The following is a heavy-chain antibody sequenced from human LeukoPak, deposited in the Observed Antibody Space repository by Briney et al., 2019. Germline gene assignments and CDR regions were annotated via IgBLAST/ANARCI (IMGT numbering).Heavy chain of an antibody. CDR3: ARGDVSAATNVGFDP. D-gene: IGHD6-13*01. J-gene: IGHJ5*02. Sequence: SETLSLTCAVSGGSISSGGYSWSWIRQPPGKGLEWIGYIYHSGSTYYNPSLKSRVTISVDRSKNQFSLKLSSVTAADTAVYYCARGDVSAATNVGFDPWGQGTLVTVSS. V-gene: IGHV4-30-2*01. CDR1: GGSISSGGYS. CDR2: IYHSGST.